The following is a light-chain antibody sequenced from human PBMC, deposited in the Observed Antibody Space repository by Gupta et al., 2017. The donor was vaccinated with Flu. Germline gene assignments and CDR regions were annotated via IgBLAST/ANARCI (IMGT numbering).Light chain of an antibody. Sequence: SPATLSLSPGERATLSCRASQSVSSLLAWYQQKPGQAPRLLIYDASTRATGIPARFSGSGSGTDFTLTISSLEPEDFAVYYCQQRSILLTFGGGTKVEIK. J-gene: IGKJ4*01. CDR3: QQRSILLT. CDR1: QSVSSL. CDR2: DAS. V-gene: IGKV3-11*01.